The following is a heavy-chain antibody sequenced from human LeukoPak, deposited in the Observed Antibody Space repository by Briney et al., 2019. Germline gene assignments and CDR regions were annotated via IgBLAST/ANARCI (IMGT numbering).Heavy chain of an antibody. J-gene: IGHJ3*02. CDR1: GFTFSSYS. Sequence: GGSLRLSCAASGFTFSSYSMNWVRQAPGKGLEWVSYISSGSLTIYYADSVKGRFTISRDNAKNSLYLHMNSLRAEDTAVYYCATNGSGSYYADDAFDIWGQGTMVTVSS. CDR3: ATNGSGSYYADDAFDI. CDR2: ISSGSLTI. D-gene: IGHD1-26*01. V-gene: IGHV3-48*01.